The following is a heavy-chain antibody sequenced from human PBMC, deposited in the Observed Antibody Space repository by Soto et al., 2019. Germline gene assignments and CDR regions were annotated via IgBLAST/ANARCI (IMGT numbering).Heavy chain of an antibody. CDR1: GYTFTSYG. D-gene: IGHD5-18*01. Sequence: ASVKVSCKASGYTFTSYGISWVRQASGQGLEWMGWISAYNGNTNYAQKLQGRVTMTTDTSTSTAYMELRSLRSDDTAVYYCARENSYGGYDAFDIWGQGTMVTVSS. CDR3: ARENSYGGYDAFDI. J-gene: IGHJ3*02. CDR2: ISAYNGNT. V-gene: IGHV1-18*01.